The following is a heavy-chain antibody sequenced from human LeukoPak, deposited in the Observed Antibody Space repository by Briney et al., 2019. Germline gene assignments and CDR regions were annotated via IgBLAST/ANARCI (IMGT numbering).Heavy chain of an antibody. J-gene: IGHJ4*02. V-gene: IGHV1-2*02. Sequence: GASVKVSCKASGYTFTGYYMHWVRQAPGQGLEWMGWINPNSGGTNYAQKFQGRVTMTRDTSISTAYMELSRLRSDDTAVYYCASASSQQLVLAPFDYWGQGTLVTVSS. CDR3: ASASSQQLVLAPFDY. CDR1: GYTFTGYY. CDR2: INPNSGGT. D-gene: IGHD6-13*01.